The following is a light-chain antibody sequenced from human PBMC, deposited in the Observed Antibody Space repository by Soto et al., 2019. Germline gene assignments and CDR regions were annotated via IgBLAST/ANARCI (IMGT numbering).Light chain of an antibody. Sequence: DIKMTQSPSTLSASVGDRVTITCRASHSISSWLAWYQQKPGKAPKLLIYKASSLESGVPSRFSGSGSGTEFTLTISSLQPDDFATYYCQQFHSFYPTFGQGTKVEIK. CDR2: KAS. V-gene: IGKV1-5*03. CDR1: HSISSW. CDR3: QQFHSFYPT. J-gene: IGKJ1*01.